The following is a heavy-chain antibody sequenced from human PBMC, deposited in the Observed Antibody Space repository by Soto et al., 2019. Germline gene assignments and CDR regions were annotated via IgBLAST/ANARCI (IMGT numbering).Heavy chain of an antibody. V-gene: IGHV4-61*08. J-gene: IGHJ4*02. CDR2: IYYSGST. Sequence: SETLSLTCTVSGGSISSGGYYWSWIRQHPGKGLEWIGYIYYSGSTNYNPSLKSRVTISVDTSKNQFSLKLSSVTAADTAVYYCARDFAASYYFDYWGQGTLVTVSS. CDR1: GGSISSGGYY. D-gene: IGHD6-13*01. CDR3: ARDFAASYYFDY.